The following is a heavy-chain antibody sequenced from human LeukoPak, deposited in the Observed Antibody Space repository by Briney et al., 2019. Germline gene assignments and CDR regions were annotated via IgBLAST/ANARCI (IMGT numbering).Heavy chain of an antibody. CDR2: IRYDGSEK. Sequence: GGSLRLSCAASGFTFSSYGTHWVRKDPGKGLEWVAFIRYDGSEKYYADSVKGRFTISRDNSKNTLYLQMNSLRVEDTAVYYCAARDFWSGPASDYWGQGTLVTVSS. V-gene: IGHV3-30*02. D-gene: IGHD3-3*01. J-gene: IGHJ4*02. CDR3: AARDFWSGPASDY. CDR1: GFTFSSYG.